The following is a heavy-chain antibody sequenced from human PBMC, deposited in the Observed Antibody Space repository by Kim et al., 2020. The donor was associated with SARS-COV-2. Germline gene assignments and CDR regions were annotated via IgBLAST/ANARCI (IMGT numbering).Heavy chain of an antibody. CDR3: ARGRGVRGLDY. V-gene: IGHV4-34*01. Sequence: SETLSLTCAVYGGSFSGYYWSWIRQPPGKGLEWIGEINHSGSTNYNPSLKSRVTISVDTSKNQFSLKLSSVTAADTAVYYCARGRGVRGLDYWGQGTLVTVSS. CDR2: INHSGST. CDR1: GGSFSGYY. D-gene: IGHD3-10*01. J-gene: IGHJ4*02.